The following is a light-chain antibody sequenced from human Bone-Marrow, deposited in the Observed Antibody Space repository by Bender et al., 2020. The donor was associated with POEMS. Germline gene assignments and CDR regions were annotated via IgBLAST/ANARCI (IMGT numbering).Light chain of an antibody. Sequence: SSELTQPPSVSVSPGQTATITCSADALPKQFAHWYQQKPGHAPVLIIYKYTQRTAGVPERFAGSASGTAVTLTISGVQAEEEADYYCQSTDNSGTDVVFGGGTKLTVL. CDR2: KYT. J-gene: IGLJ3*02. CDR3: QSTDNSGTDVV. CDR1: ALPKQF. V-gene: IGLV3-25*02.